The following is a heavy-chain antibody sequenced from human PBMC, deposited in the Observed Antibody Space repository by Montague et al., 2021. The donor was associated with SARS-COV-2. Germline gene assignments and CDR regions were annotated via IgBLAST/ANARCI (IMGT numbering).Heavy chain of an antibody. CDR1: GGSITSYY. J-gene: IGHJ4*02. V-gene: IGHV4-59*08. CDR3: AGLPSRYSSGQLDY. D-gene: IGHD5-18*01. Sequence: SETLSLTCTVSGGSITSYYWSWIRQPPGKGLEWIGYIYNSGSTNYNPSLKSRVTISVDTSKNQFSLKLSSVTAADTAVYYCAGLPSRYSSGQLDYWGQGTLVTVSS. CDR2: IYNSGST.